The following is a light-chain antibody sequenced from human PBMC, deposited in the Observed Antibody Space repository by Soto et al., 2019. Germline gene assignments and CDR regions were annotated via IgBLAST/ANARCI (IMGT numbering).Light chain of an antibody. CDR1: QSVSRN. CDR3: QHYYNWPLT. CDR2: GAS. V-gene: IGKV3-15*01. J-gene: IGKJ4*01. Sequence: EIVMTQSPATLSVSPGERATLSCRASQSVSRNLAWYQQKPGQTPRLLIYGASTRATGIPARFSGTGSGTEFTLSLSRLQSEDFAVYYCQHYYNWPLTFGGGTKVEIK.